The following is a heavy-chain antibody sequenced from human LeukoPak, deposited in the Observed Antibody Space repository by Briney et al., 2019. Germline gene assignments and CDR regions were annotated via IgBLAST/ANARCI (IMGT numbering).Heavy chain of an antibody. CDR2: INSDGSST. V-gene: IGHV3-74*01. CDR3: ARVLEDSSWSGY. Sequence: PGGSLRLSCAASGFTFSSYAMSWVRQAPGKGLVWVSRINSDGSSTSYADSVKGRFTISRDNAKNTLYLQMNSLRAEDTAVYYCARVLEDSSWSGYWGQGTLVTVSS. J-gene: IGHJ4*02. CDR1: GFTFSSYA. D-gene: IGHD6-6*01.